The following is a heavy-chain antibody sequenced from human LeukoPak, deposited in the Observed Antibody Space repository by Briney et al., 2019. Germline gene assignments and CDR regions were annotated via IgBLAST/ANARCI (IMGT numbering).Heavy chain of an antibody. J-gene: IGHJ6*02. V-gene: IGHV1-8*01. CDR1: GYTFTRYD. D-gene: IGHD4-17*01. CDR3: ARGAPNDYGDYRALGGMDV. Sequence: ASVKVSCKASGYTFTRYDINWVRQATGQGLEWMGWMNPNSGNTGYAQKFQGRVTMTRNTSISTAYMELSSLRSEDTAVYYCARGAPNDYGDYRALGGMDVWGQGTTVTVSS. CDR2: MNPNSGNT.